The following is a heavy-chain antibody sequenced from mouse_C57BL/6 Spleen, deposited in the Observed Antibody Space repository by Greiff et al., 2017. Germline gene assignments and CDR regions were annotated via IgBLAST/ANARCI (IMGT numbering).Heavy chain of an antibody. Sequence: EVQLQQSGPELVKPGASVKISCKASGYSFTGYYMNWVKQSPEKSLEWIGEINPSTGGTTYNQKFKAKATLTVDKSSSTAYMQLKSLTSEDSAVYYCARGAITTVVVPFGYWGQGTTLTVSS. D-gene: IGHD1-1*01. J-gene: IGHJ2*01. V-gene: IGHV1-42*01. CDR3: ARGAITTVVVPFGY. CDR1: GYSFTGYY. CDR2: INPSTGGT.